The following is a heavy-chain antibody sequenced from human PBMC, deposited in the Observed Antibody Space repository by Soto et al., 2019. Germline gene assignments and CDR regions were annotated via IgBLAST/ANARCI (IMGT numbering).Heavy chain of an antibody. V-gene: IGHV1-3*01. CDR2: INAGNGNT. Sequence: ASVKVSCKASGYTFTSYAMHWVRQAPGQRLEWMGWINAGNGNTKYSQKFQGRVTITRDTSASTAYMELSSLRSEDTAVYYCARDHLYGDYYYYGMDVWGQGTTVTVCS. J-gene: IGHJ6*02. D-gene: IGHD4-17*01. CDR3: ARDHLYGDYYYYGMDV. CDR1: GYTFTSYA.